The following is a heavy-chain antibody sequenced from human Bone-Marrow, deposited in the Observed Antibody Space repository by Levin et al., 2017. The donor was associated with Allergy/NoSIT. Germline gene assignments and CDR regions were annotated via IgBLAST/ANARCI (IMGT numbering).Heavy chain of an antibody. CDR3: TTGPGIALS. CDR1: GFTFNNAW. D-gene: IGHD6-13*01. V-gene: IGHV3-15*01. Sequence: GESLKISCAASGFTFNNAWMSWVRQAPGKGLEWVGHIKSKTDGGTIHYAAPVKGRFTISRDDSKNTLYLQMNSLKTEDTAVYYCTTGPGIALSWGQGTLVTVSS. J-gene: IGHJ5*02. CDR2: IKSKTDGGTI.